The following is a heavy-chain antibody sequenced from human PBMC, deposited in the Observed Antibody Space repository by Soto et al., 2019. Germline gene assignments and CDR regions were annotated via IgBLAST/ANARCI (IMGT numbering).Heavy chain of an antibody. J-gene: IGHJ4*02. CDR3: ARDSDYGGNSDY. D-gene: IGHD4-17*01. CDR1: GYSFTRYW. Sequence: GESLKISCKGSGYSFTRYWIAWVRQMPGKGLEWMGVSYPGDSDPSSRPSFQGQATISADKSISTAYLQGNSLKASDTAMYYWARDSDYGGNSDYWGQGTLVTVAS. V-gene: IGHV5-51*01. CDR2: SYPGDSDP.